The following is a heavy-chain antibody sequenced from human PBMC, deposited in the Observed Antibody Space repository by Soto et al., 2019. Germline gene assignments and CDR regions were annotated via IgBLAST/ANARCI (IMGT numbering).Heavy chain of an antibody. CDR1: GGSISSGGYY. Sequence: QVQLQESGPGLVKPSQTLSLTCTVSGGSISSGGYYWSWIRQHPGKGLAWIGYIYYSGSTYYNPSLKSRVTISLDTSKNQFSLKLSSVTAADTAVYYCVRVAFRSSGAMISWFDPWGQGTLVTVSS. D-gene: IGHD2-15*01. CDR2: IYYSGST. V-gene: IGHV4-31*03. CDR3: VRVAFRSSGAMISWFDP. J-gene: IGHJ5*02.